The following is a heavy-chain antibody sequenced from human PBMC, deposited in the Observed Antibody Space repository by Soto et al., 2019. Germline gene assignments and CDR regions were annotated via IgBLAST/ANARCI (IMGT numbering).Heavy chain of an antibody. J-gene: IGHJ4*02. Sequence: PSETLSLTCAVSGGSISSGGYSWSWIRQPPGKGLEWIGYIYHSGSTYYNPSLKSRVTISVDRSKNQFSLKLSSVTAADTAVYYCARHLSTTTAPHPYDYWGQATLVTVS. V-gene: IGHV4-30-2*01. D-gene: IGHD1-1*01. CDR2: IYHSGST. CDR3: ARHLSTTTAPHPYDY. CDR1: GGSISSGGYS.